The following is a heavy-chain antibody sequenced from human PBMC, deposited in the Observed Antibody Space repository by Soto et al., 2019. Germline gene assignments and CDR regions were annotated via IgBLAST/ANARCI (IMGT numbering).Heavy chain of an antibody. Sequence: SETRSLTCTVSGGSISSYYWSWIRQPPGKGLEWIGYIDYSGSTNYNPSLKSRVTISVDTSKNQFSLKLSSVTAADTAVYYCARRYGASFDYWGQGTLVTVSS. CDR1: GGSISSYY. CDR3: ARRYGASFDY. V-gene: IGHV4-59*01. J-gene: IGHJ4*02. D-gene: IGHD4-17*01. CDR2: IDYSGST.